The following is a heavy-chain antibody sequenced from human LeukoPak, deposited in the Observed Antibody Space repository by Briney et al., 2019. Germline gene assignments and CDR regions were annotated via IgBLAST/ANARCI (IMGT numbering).Heavy chain of an antibody. CDR2: IRADAVTT. Sequence: GGSLRLSCATSGFIFSHHGMNWVRQAPGKGLEWVSGIRADAVTTYYADSVKGRFIISRDNSKNTVYLQMNSLSAEDAAVYYCAKDRYYYGSGSLSFDYWGQGTLVTVSS. D-gene: IGHD3-10*01. J-gene: IGHJ4*02. CDR1: GFIFSHHG. CDR3: AKDRYYYGSGSLSFDY. V-gene: IGHV3-23*01.